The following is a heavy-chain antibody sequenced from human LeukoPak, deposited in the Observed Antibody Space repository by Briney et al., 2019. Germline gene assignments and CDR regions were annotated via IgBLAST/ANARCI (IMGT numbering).Heavy chain of an antibody. D-gene: IGHD3-10*01. CDR3: ARDRYYGSGSRESWFDP. Sequence: PGGSLRLSCAASGFTFSDYYMSWIRQAPGKGLEWVSYNISSRSYTKYPDSVKGRFTISRDNAKNSLYLQMNSLRAEDTAVYYCARDRYYGSGSRESWFDPWGQGTLVSVSS. J-gene: IGHJ5*02. CDR2: NISSRSYT. CDR1: GFTFSDYY. V-gene: IGHV3-11*05.